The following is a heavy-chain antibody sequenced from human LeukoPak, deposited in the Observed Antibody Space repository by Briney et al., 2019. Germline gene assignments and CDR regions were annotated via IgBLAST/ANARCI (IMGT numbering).Heavy chain of an antibody. J-gene: IGHJ5*02. CDR2: ITDSGRST. D-gene: IGHD4/OR15-4a*01. Sequence: GGSLRLSCAAPGFSLDNSAMSWVRQAPGKGLQWVSSITDSGRSTNYADSVKGRFTISRDNSKNTMYLHMNSLTAGDTAVYYCAKHPGPYGANPFNLWGQGTLVTVSS. CDR1: GFSLDNSA. V-gene: IGHV3-23*01. CDR3: AKHPGPYGANPFNL.